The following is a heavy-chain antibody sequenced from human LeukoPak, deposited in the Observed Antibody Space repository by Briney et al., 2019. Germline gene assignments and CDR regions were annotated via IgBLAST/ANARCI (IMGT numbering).Heavy chain of an antibody. D-gene: IGHD3-10*01. CDR3: AKDDAWLRFGE. V-gene: IGHV3-48*01. CDR1: GFTFNTYS. CDR2: ISSSSSTI. Sequence: PGGSLRLSCAASGFTFNTYSMNWVRQAPGKGLEWVSYISSSSSTIYYADSVKGRFTISRDNSKNTLYLEVISLTAEDTAVYYCAKDDAWLRFGEWSQGTLVTVSS. J-gene: IGHJ4*02.